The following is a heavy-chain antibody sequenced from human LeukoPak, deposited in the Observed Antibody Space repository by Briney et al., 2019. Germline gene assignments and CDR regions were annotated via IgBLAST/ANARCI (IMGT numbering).Heavy chain of an antibody. J-gene: IGHJ6*02. Sequence: ASVTVSCKASGYTFTSYAMHWVRQAPGQRLEWMGWINAGNGNTKYSQKFQGRVTITRDTSASTAYMELSSLRSEDTAVYYCARDGNIVVVVPYGMDVWGQGTTVTVSS. D-gene: IGHD2-2*01. CDR2: INAGNGNT. CDR3: ARDGNIVVVVPYGMDV. CDR1: GYTFTSYA. V-gene: IGHV1-3*01.